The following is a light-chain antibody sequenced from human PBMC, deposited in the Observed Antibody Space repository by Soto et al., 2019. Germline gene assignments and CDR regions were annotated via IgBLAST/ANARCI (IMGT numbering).Light chain of an antibody. CDR3: QQYEGWPRT. J-gene: IGKJ2*01. CDR2: GVT. Sequence: EIVMTQSPDTLSVSPGDTATLSCRSSQNIHINLAGYQQKPGQAPTLLIYGVTARAPGVAARFSGSGYGTDFTLTIRSVQSGDFGVFYCQQYEGWPRTFGLGTKVEIQ. V-gene: IGKV3-15*01. CDR1: QNIHIN.